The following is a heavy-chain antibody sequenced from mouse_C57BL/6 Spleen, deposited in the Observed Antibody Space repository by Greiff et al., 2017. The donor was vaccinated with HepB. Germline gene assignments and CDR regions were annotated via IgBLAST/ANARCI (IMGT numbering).Heavy chain of an antibody. CDR1: GYSITSGYY. V-gene: IGHV3-6*01. D-gene: IGHD1-1*01. J-gene: IGHJ2*01. CDR2: ISYDGSN. Sequence: EVQVVESGPGLVKPSQSLSLTCSVTGYSITSGYYWNWIRQFPGNKLEWMGYISYDGSNNYNPSLKNRISITRDTSKNQFFLKLNSVTTEDTATYYCARAGDYGSSSDYWGQGTTLTVSS. CDR3: ARAGDYGSSSDY.